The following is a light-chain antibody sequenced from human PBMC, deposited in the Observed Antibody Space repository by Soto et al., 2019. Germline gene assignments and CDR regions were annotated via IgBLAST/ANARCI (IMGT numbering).Light chain of an antibody. Sequence: DIXXTQSPSTLSGSVGDRVTITCRASQTISSWWAWYQQNPGKAPKLLIYKASTLKSGVASRFSGSGSGTEFTLTISSLQPDDLATYYCQHYNSYSDAFGQGTKVELK. CDR3: QHYNSYSDA. CDR2: KAS. J-gene: IGKJ1*01. V-gene: IGKV1-5*03. CDR1: QTISSW.